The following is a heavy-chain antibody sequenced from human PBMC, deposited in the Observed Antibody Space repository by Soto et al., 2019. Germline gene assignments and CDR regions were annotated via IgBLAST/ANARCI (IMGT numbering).Heavy chain of an antibody. CDR1: GYTFTGYY. CDR3: AREQLERPGGSRYYGMDV. Sequence: GASVKVSCKASGYTFTGYYMHWVRQAPGQGLEWKGWINPNSGGTNYAQKFQGWVTMTRDTSISTAYMELSRLRSDDTAVYYCAREQLERPGGSRYYGMDVWGQGTTVTVSS. J-gene: IGHJ6*02. CDR2: INPNSGGT. V-gene: IGHV1-2*04. D-gene: IGHD1-1*01.